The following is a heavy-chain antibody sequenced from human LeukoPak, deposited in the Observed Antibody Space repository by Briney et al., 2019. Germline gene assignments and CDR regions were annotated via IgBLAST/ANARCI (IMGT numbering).Heavy chain of an antibody. V-gene: IGHV3-9*01. J-gene: IGHJ4*02. CDR1: GFTFDDYA. CDR3: AKDLFTMVRGVLKS. CDR2: ISWNSGGI. D-gene: IGHD3-10*01. Sequence: PGGSLRLSCAASGFTFDDYAMHWVRQAPGKGLEWVSGISWNSGGIGYADSVKGRFTISGDNAKNSLYLQMNSLRAEDTALYYCAKDLFTMVRGVLKSWGQGTLVTVSS.